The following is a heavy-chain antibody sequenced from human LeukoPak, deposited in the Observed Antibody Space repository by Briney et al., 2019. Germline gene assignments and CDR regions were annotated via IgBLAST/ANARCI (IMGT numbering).Heavy chain of an antibody. CDR2: IIPIFGTA. CDR1: GGTFSSYA. Sequence: SVKVSCKASGGTFSSYAISWVRQAPGQGLEWMGGIIPIFGTANYAQKFQGRVTITADESTSTAYMELSSLRSEDTAVYYCARDGHDFWSGYYPFDYWGQGTLVTVSS. J-gene: IGHJ4*02. D-gene: IGHD3-3*01. V-gene: IGHV1-69*13. CDR3: ARDGHDFWSGYYPFDY.